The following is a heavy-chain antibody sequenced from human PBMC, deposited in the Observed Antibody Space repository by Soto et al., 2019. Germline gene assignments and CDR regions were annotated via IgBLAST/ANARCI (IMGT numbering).Heavy chain of an antibody. CDR1: GFTFSHYG. D-gene: IGHD1-26*01. V-gene: IGHV3-30*03. Sequence: QVQLVESGGGVVQPGMSLRLSCAASGFTFSHYGIHWVRQAPGKGLEWLAVISYDGSNKHYADSVKGRFTVSRDNSKNSLYLQMNSLRAEDAAVYVCARYSGQYQGPIDYWGQGTLVTVSS. CDR2: ISYDGSNK. J-gene: IGHJ4*02. CDR3: ARYSGQYQGPIDY.